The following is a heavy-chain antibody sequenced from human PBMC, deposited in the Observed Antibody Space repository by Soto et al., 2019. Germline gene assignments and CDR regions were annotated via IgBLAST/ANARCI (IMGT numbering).Heavy chain of an antibody. J-gene: IGHJ3*02. D-gene: IGHD7-27*01. V-gene: IGHV3-30*04. Sequence: GGSLRLSCAASGFTFSSYAMHWVRQAPSKGLEWVAVISYDGSNKYYADSVKGRFTISRDNSKNTLYLQMNSLRAEDTAVYYCASHLGTDAFDIWGQGTMVTVSS. CDR3: ASHLGTDAFDI. CDR1: GFTFSSYA. CDR2: ISYDGSNK.